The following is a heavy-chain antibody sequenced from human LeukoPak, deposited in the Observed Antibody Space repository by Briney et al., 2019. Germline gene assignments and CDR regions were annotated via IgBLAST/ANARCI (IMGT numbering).Heavy chain of an antibody. Sequence: GGSLRLSCAASGFTFSSYEMNWVRQAPGKGLEWVSYISSSGSTIYYADSVTGRFTISRDNAKNSLYLQMNSLRAEDTAVYYCARDPEGRSSSSFDYWGQGTLVTVSS. CDR3: ARDPEGRSSSSFDY. D-gene: IGHD6-6*01. J-gene: IGHJ4*02. V-gene: IGHV3-48*03. CDR2: ISSSGSTI. CDR1: GFTFSSYE.